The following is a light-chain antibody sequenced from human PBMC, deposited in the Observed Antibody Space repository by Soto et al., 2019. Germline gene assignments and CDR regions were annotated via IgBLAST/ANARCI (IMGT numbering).Light chain of an antibody. V-gene: IGLV2-8*01. CDR2: EVS. CDR1: SSDVGAYNY. J-gene: IGLJ3*02. CDR3: TSYAGSDIWM. Sequence: QSALTQPPSASGSPGQSVTISCTGTSSDVGAYNYVSWYQQYPGKAPKLMIYEVSKRPSGVPDRFSGSKSGKTASLTVSGPQPEDAADYYCTSYAGSDIWMFGGGTKVTVL.